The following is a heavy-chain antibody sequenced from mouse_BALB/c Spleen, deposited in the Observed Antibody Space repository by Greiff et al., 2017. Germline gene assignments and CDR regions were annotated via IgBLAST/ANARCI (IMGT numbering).Heavy chain of an antibody. V-gene: IGHV7-3*02. CDR2: IRNKANGYTT. CDR1: GFTFTDYY. CDR3: ASHYYSSSSGAMDY. J-gene: IGHJ4*01. Sequence: EVKLVESGGGLVQPGGSLRLSCATSGFTFTDYYMSWVRQPPGKALEWLGFIRNKANGYTTEYSASVKGRFTISRDNSQSILYLQMNTLRAEDSATYYCASHYYSSSSGAMDYWGQGTSVTVSS. D-gene: IGHD1-1*01.